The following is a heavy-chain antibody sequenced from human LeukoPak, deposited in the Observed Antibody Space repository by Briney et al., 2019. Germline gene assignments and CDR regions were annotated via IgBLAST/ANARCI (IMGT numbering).Heavy chain of an antibody. CDR1: GGTFSSYS. Sequence: GASVKVSCKASGGTFSSYSMNWVRQAPGKGLEWVSSISSSSSYIYYADSVKGRFTISRDNAKNSLYLQMNSLRAEDTAVYYCARDREYSNSDYWGQGTLVTVSS. CDR2: ISSSSSYI. CDR3: ARDREYSNSDY. J-gene: IGHJ4*02. D-gene: IGHD4-11*01. V-gene: IGHV3-21*01.